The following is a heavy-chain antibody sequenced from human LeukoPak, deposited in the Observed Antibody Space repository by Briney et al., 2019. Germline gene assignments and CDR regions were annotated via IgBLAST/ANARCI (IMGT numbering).Heavy chain of an antibody. V-gene: IGHV3-23*01. CDR1: GFTFSSYA. CDR2: ISGSGGST. CDR3: ANDRDYYGSGSYSYY. D-gene: IGHD3-10*01. J-gene: IGHJ4*02. Sequence: GGSLRLSCAASGFTFSSYAMSWVRQAPGKGLEWVSAISGSGGSTYYADSVKGRFTISRDNSKNTLYLQMNSLRAEDTAVYYCANDRDYYGSGSYSYYWGQGTLVIVSS.